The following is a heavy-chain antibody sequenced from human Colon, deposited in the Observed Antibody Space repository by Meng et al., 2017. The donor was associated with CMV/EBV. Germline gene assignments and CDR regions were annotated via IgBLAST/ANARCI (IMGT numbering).Heavy chain of an antibody. J-gene: IGHJ6*02. CDR1: GFTFDDYA. V-gene: IGHV3-9*01. D-gene: IGHD1-7*01. CDR2: ITWNSGRT. Sequence: SLKISCAASGFTFDDYAMHWVRQAPGKGLEWVSSITWNSGRTGYVDSVEGRFTISRDNAKNSLYLQMNGLRAEDTALYYCAKDISPVGGSTGCHGMDVWGQGTTVTVSS. CDR3: AKDISPVGGSTGCHGMDV.